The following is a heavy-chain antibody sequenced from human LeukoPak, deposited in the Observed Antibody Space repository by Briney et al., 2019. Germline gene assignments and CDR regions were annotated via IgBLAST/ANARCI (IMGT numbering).Heavy chain of an antibody. CDR1: GFSFSIYS. D-gene: IGHD3-10*01. Sequence: GGSLRLSCAASGFSFSIYSMNWVRQAPGKGLEWVSYISNSSTTIYCADSVKGRFTISRDNAKNSLYLQMNSLTAEDTAVYYCTTVWYYYGSGSYWNHFDYWGQGTLVTVSS. CDR2: ISNSSTTI. CDR3: TTVWYYYGSGSYWNHFDY. V-gene: IGHV3-48*01. J-gene: IGHJ4*02.